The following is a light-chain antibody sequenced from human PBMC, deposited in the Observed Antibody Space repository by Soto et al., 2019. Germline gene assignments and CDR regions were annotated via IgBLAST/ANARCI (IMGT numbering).Light chain of an antibody. V-gene: IGKV1-5*03. CDR1: QSIDTW. CDR2: RAS. J-gene: IGKJ2*01. CDR3: QHYYSYPYT. Sequence: DIQMTQSPSTLSASVGDRATITCRASQSIDTWLAWYQQKPGKAPNLLIYRASSLETGVPSRFSGSGSGTEFTLTISSLQPDDFATYYCQHYYSYPYTFGQGTNLEIK.